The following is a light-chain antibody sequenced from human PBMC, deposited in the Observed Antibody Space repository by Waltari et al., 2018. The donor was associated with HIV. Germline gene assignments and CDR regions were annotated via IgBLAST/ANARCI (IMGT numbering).Light chain of an antibody. CDR1: SSDVGSYNL. J-gene: IGLJ1*01. V-gene: IGLV2-23*01. CDR2: GGS. CDR3: CSYTGSSTRRPYV. Sequence: QSALTQPASVSGSPGQSITISCTGTSSDVGSYNLVSWYQQHPGKAPKVMIDGGSRRPSGVSMHFSVSKSGNTASLTIFGLQAEDEADYYCCSYTGSSTRRPYVFGTGTKVTVL.